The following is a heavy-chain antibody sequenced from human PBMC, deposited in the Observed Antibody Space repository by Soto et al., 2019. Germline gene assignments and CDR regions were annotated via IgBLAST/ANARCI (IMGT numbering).Heavy chain of an antibody. Sequence: GGSLRLSCAASGFTFSSYVISWIRLSPGKGLEWVSVISGGGDTTYYTPSVKGRFTISRDDFRNTLYLQMNSLRTEDTAIYYCAKLRDFVVLPAGILDYWGPGTLVTVS. V-gene: IGHV3-23*01. CDR2: ISGGGDTT. J-gene: IGHJ4*02. CDR3: AKLRDFVVLPAGILDY. CDR1: GFTFSSYV. D-gene: IGHD2-8*01.